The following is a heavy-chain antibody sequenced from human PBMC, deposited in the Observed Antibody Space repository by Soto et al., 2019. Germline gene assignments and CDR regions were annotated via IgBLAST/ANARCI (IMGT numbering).Heavy chain of an antibody. Sequence: SGPTLVNPTQTLTLTCTFSGFSLSTSGMRVSWIRQPPGKALEWLARIDWDDDKFYSTSLKTRLTISKDTSKNQVVLTMTNMDPVDTATYYCARVNSWGSDNWFDPWGQGTLVTVSS. D-gene: IGHD7-27*01. CDR3: ARVNSWGSDNWFDP. J-gene: IGHJ5*02. V-gene: IGHV2-70*04. CDR2: IDWDDDK. CDR1: GFSLSTSGMR.